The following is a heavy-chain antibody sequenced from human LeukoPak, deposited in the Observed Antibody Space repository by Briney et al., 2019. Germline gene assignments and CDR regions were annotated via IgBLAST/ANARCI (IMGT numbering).Heavy chain of an antibody. J-gene: IGHJ4*02. CDR2: INPNNGDT. CDR3: ARESKDIVVVVAATELLPDY. Sequence: DSVTLACKASGYFFTGYYLQWVRQAPGQGLEWMGWINPNNGDTKYAQNFQGRVTITRDTSINTAYMELNRLRSDDTDVYYCARESKDIVVVVAATELLPDYWGQGTLVTASS. V-gene: IGHV1-2*02. D-gene: IGHD2-15*01. CDR1: GYFFTGYY.